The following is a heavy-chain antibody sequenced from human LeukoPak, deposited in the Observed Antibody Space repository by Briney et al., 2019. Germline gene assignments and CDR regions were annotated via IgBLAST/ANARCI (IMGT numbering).Heavy chain of an antibody. CDR3: VKDRGGSGYYLSDAFDI. D-gene: IGHD3-3*01. CDR1: GFTFSTYA. J-gene: IGHJ3*02. Sequence: GGSLRLSCAASGFTFSTYAMHWVRQAPGKGLEWVAVISHDGNSKYYADSMKGRFTISRDNSKNTLYLQMNSLRAEDTAVYYCVKDRGGSGYYLSDAFDIWGQGTMVTVSS. V-gene: IGHV3-30-3*01. CDR2: ISHDGNSK.